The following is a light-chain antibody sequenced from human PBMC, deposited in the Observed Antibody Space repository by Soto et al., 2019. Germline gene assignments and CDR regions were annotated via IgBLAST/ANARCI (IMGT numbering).Light chain of an antibody. V-gene: IGKV1-33*01. CDR3: QQYDNLPPGFT. CDR2: AAS. J-gene: IGKJ3*01. CDR1: QSISSY. Sequence: DIQMTQSPSSLSASVGDRVTITCRASQSISSYLNWYQQKPGKAPKLLIYAASSLQSGVPSRFSGSGSGTDFTFTISSLQPEDIATYYCQQYDNLPPGFTFGPGTKVDIK.